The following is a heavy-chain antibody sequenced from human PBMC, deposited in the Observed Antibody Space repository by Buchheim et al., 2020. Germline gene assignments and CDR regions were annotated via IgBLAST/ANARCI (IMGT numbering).Heavy chain of an antibody. Sequence: EVQLVESGGGLVQPGRSLRLSCTASGFTFGDYAMSWFRQAPGKGLEWVGFIRSKAYGGTTEYAASVKGRFTISRDDSKSIAYLQMNSLKTEDTAVYYCTRDRITCTGGVCYPLFDYWGQGTL. V-gene: IGHV3-49*03. CDR3: TRDRITCTGGVCYPLFDY. CDR2: IRSKAYGGTT. CDR1: GFTFGDYA. J-gene: IGHJ4*02. D-gene: IGHD2-8*02.